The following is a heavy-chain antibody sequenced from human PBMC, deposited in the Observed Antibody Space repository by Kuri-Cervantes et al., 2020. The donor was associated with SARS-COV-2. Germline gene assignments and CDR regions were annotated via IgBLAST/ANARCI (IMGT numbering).Heavy chain of an antibody. CDR3: AITYYDLLSGYYQDK. V-gene: IGHV1-8*02. D-gene: IGHD3-3*01. CDR1: GYTFTNND. Sequence: ASVKVSCKASGYTFTNNDINWVRQASGQGLEWMGWMNPDTGNAGYAQKFQGRVTLTRITSISTAYMELSSLRSGDTAVYYCAITYYDLLSGYYQDKWGQGTLVTVSS. J-gene: IGHJ4*02. CDR2: MNPDTGNA.